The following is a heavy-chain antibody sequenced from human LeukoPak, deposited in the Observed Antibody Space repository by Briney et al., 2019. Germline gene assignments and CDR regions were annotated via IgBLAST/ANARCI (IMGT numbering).Heavy chain of an antibody. Sequence: ATVKISCKVSGYTFTGNYIHWVRQAPGQGLEWMGRINPNRGGTTYAQRFQGRVTMTRDTSISTAFMELTRLRPDDTAMYYCARDREYDVLTGDGWGQGTLVTVSS. CDR3: ARDREYDVLTGDG. CDR1: GYTFTGNY. CDR2: INPNRGGT. V-gene: IGHV1-2*06. D-gene: IGHD3-9*01. J-gene: IGHJ4*02.